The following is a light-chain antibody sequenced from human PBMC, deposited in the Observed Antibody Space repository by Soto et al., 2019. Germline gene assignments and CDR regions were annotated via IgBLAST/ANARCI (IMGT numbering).Light chain of an antibody. J-gene: IGKJ3*01. CDR3: QQSFTTPFT. Sequence: DIQMTQSPSSLSTSVGDKVTITCRASQSISKYLNWYQQKPGKAPKLLISVASSLQSEVPSRFSGDGSETDFTLSISSLQPEDSATYYCQQSFTTPFTFGRGTKVDVK. CDR1: QSISKY. V-gene: IGKV1-39*01. CDR2: VAS.